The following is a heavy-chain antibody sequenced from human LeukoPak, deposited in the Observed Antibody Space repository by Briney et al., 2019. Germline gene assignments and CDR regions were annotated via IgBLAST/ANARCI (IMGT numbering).Heavy chain of an antibody. CDR2: ISHDGTNE. Sequence: GGSLRLSCVASGFIFRDYAMHWVRQAPGKGLEWMAIISHDGTNEYHADSVKGRFTISRDNSKNTLYLQMTSLKIDDTAVYYCTTRLSTSGYPSTAYWGQGTLVTVSS. V-gene: IGHV3-30*04. CDR3: TTRLSTSGYPSTAY. CDR1: GFIFRDYA. D-gene: IGHD5/OR15-5a*01. J-gene: IGHJ4*02.